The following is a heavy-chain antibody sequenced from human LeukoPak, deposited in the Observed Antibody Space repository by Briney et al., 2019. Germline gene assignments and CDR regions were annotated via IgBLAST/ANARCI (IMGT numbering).Heavy chain of an antibody. CDR3: ARDQTDCSSNSCHNFHYGMDV. V-gene: IGHV1-46*01. J-gene: IGHJ6*02. Sequence: GASVTVSCKASGYTFTSYHMHWVRQAPGQGLEWMGIINPSGGSTGYAQNFQGRITMTRDTSTNTVYMDLSSLRSEDTAVYYCARDQTDCSSNSCHNFHYGMDVWGQGTTVTVSS. D-gene: IGHD2-2*01. CDR1: GYTFTSYH. CDR2: INPSGGST.